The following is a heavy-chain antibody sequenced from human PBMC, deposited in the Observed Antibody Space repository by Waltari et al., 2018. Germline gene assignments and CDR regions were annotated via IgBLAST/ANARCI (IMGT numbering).Heavy chain of an antibody. Sequence: QVQLVQSGAEVTKPGSSVKVSCKASGTTFSSYAISWVRQAPGQRLGSMGGISPIFGTANYAQKFQGRVTITADESTSTAYMELSGLRSEDTSVYYCAKSLARWLHNYWGQGTLVTVSS. J-gene: IGHJ4*02. CDR2: ISPIFGTA. CDR1: GTTFSSYA. D-gene: IGHD5-12*01. CDR3: AKSLARWLHNY. V-gene: IGHV1-69*12.